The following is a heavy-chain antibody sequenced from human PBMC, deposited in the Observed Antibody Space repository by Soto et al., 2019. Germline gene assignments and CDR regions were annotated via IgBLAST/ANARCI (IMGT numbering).Heavy chain of an antibody. CDR3: ASYYDILTGYYTPIGFQH. D-gene: IGHD3-9*01. J-gene: IGHJ1*01. Sequence: SETLSLTCTVSGGSISSGGYYWSWIRQHPGKGLEWIGYIYYSGSTYYNPSLKSRVTISVDTSKNQFSLKLSSVTAADTAVYYCASYYDILTGYYTPIGFQHWGQGTLVTVSS. CDR1: GGSISSGGYY. CDR2: IYYSGST. V-gene: IGHV4-31*03.